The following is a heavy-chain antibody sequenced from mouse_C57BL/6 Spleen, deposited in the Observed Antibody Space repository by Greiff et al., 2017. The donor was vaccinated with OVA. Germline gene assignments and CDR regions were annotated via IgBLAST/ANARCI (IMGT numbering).Heavy chain of an antibody. CDR1: GYSITSGYY. CDR2: ISYDGSN. Sequence: EVKLQESGPGLVKPSQSLSLTCSVTGYSITSGYYWNWIRQFPGNKLEWMGYISYDGSNNYNPSLKNRISITRETSKNQFFLKFNSVTTEDTATYYCASYYYGSSYGWYFDVWGTGTTVTVSS. CDR3: ASYYYGSSYGWYFDV. J-gene: IGHJ1*03. V-gene: IGHV3-6*01. D-gene: IGHD1-1*01.